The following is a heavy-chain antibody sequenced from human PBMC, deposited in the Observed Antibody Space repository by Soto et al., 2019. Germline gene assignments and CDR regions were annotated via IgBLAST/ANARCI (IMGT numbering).Heavy chain of an antibody. J-gene: IGHJ5*01. Sequence: QVQLQESGPGLLRPSETLSLSCTVSGGSIRDYFWSWIRQPPGKGLEWIGHIYYTGRANYNSSLKSPVTMSLDTSMNQFSLKLTSVTAADTAVYYCARDTQYGGGDWYEDWFDSWGQGTLVTVSS. CDR1: GGSIRDYF. D-gene: IGHD2-21*02. CDR2: IYYTGRA. CDR3: ARDTQYGGGDWYEDWFDS. V-gene: IGHV4-59*13.